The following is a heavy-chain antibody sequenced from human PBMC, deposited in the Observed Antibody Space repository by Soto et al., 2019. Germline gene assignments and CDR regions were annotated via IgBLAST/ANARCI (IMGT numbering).Heavy chain of an antibody. J-gene: IGHJ5*02. CDR1: GHTFTGYY. CDR3: AREGLYENWFDP. D-gene: IGHD3-16*01. V-gene: IGHV1-2*04. Sequence: GASVKVSCKASGHTFTGYYMHWVRQAPGQGLEWMGWINPNSGGTNYAQKFQGWVTMTRDTSINTAYMELSRLRSDDTAVYYCAREGLYENWFDPWGQGTLVTVSS. CDR2: INPNSGGT.